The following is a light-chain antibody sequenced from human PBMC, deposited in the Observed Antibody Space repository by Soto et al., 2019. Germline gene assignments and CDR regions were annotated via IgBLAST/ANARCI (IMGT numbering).Light chain of an antibody. CDR1: QSVSNNY. CDR3: QQYRSSAT. V-gene: IGKV3-20*01. Sequence: TQSPCTVSVSPGDRATITCRASQSVSNNYLAWYQQKRGQAPRLLIYGASNRATGIPDRFSGSGSGTDFTLTISRLEPDDFAVYYCQQYRSSATFGQGTKVDIK. J-gene: IGKJ1*01. CDR2: GAS.